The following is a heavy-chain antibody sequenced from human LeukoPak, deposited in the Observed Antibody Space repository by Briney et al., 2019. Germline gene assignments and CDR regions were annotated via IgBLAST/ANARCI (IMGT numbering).Heavy chain of an antibody. V-gene: IGHV1-18*01. D-gene: IGHD1-26*01. Sequence: ALVKVSCKASGYTFTSYGISWVRQAPGQGLEWMGWISAYNGNTNYAQKLQGRVTMTTDTSTSTAYMELRSLRSDDTAVYYCARDPSAYSGSYYGFDYWGQGTLVTVSS. CDR1: GYTFTSYG. CDR3: ARDPSAYSGSYYGFDY. CDR2: ISAYNGNT. J-gene: IGHJ4*02.